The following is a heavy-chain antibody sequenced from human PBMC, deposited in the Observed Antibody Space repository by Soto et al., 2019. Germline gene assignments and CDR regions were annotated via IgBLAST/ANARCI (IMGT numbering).Heavy chain of an antibody. D-gene: IGHD5-18*01. CDR2: IYYSGST. CDR3: ARTLYSYDPRFDY. J-gene: IGHJ4*02. Sequence: PSETLSLTCTVSGCSISSYYWSWIRQPPGKGLEWIGYIYYSGSTNYNPSLKSRVTISVDTSKNQFSLKLSSVTAADTAEYYCARTLYSYDPRFDYWGQGTLVTVSS. CDR1: GCSISSYY. V-gene: IGHV4-59*01.